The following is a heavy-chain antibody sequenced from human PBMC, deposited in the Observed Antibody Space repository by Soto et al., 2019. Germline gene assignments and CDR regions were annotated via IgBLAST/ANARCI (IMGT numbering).Heavy chain of an antibody. D-gene: IGHD2-15*01. Sequence: PLETLSLTCTVSGGSISSGDYYWSWIRQPPGKGLEWIGYIYYSGSTYYNPSLKSRVTISVDTSKNQFSLKLSSVTAADTAVYYCARARGARYFDYWGQGTLVTVSS. V-gene: IGHV4-30-4*01. CDR2: IYYSGST. CDR1: GGSISSGDYY. J-gene: IGHJ4*02. CDR3: ARARGARYFDY.